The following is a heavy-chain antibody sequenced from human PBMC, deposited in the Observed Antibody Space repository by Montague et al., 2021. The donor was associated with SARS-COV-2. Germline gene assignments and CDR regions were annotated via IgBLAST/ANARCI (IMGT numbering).Heavy chain of an antibody. V-gene: IGHV4-31*03. Sequence: TLSLTCSVSGASIRGAYHWCWIRQHPGKDLEWIGHTNDDRPIYYNPSLRGRASISLVTSENRFSLTMTSVTAADTALYYCAAYVIGAGGRGSWGQGALVTVSS. CDR3: AAYVIGAGGRGS. CDR1: GASIRGAYH. D-gene: IGHD2/OR15-2a*01. CDR2: TNDDRPI. J-gene: IGHJ1*01.